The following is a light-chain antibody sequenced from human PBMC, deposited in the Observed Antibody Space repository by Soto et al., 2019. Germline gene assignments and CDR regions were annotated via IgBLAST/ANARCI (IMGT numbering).Light chain of an antibody. CDR1: TSDIHDFNS. Sequence: LTQPSSLSESPGQSITISCSGPTSDIHDFNSISWYRHHPGKAPRLIVYDVNKRPSGISPRFSGSKSGLTASLTISGLQGEDEADYLCTSYTAKNTRVFGTGTKVIV. CDR3: TSYTAKNTRV. CDR2: DVN. V-gene: IGLV2-14*01. J-gene: IGLJ1*01.